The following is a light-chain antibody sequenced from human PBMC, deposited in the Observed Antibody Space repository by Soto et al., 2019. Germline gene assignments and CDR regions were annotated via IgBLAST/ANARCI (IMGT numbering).Light chain of an antibody. CDR2: GAS. CDR3: QQYGSMPRT. CDR1: QSVATN. Sequence: VLTQSPATLSVSPGERATLSCRASQSVATNLAWYQQRPGQAPRLLIYGASSRATGIPDRFSGSGSGTDFTLTISRLEPEDFAVYYCQQYGSMPRTFGQGTKVDIK. J-gene: IGKJ1*01. V-gene: IGKV3-20*01.